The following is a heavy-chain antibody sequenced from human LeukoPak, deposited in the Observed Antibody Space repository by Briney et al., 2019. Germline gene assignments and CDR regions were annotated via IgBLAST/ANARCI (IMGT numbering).Heavy chain of an antibody. CDR3: ARGKHSGWGHHFDY. D-gene: IGHD6-19*01. V-gene: IGHV3-30-3*01. J-gene: IGHJ4*02. Sequence: PGGSLRLSCAASGFTFINYWMSWVRQAPGKGLEWVAVISYDGSNKYYADSVKGRFTISRDNSKNTLYLQMNSLRAEDTAVYYCARGKHSGWGHHFDYWGQGTLVTVSS. CDR1: GFTFINYW. CDR2: ISYDGSNK.